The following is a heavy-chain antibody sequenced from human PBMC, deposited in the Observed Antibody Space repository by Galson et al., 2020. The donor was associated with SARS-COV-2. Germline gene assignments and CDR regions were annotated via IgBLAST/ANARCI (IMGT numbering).Heavy chain of an antibody. D-gene: IGHD3-3*01. Sequence: ETSETLYLTCTVSAGTIRHSSYYWGWIRQPPGTGLEWIGRLSSSGSTYYNPSPKSRVTISVDTSKNQFSLKLSSVTAADTAVYYCARHTAPPVYDFWSGDPSMGSYYYYYGMDVWGQGTTVTVSS. CDR1: AGTIRHSSYY. J-gene: IGHJ6*02. CDR3: ARHTAPPVYDFWSGDPSMGSYYYYYGMDV. V-gene: IGHV4-39*01. CDR2: LSSSGST.